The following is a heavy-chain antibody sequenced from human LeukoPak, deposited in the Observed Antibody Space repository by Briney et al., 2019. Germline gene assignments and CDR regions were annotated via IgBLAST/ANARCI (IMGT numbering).Heavy chain of an antibody. D-gene: IGHD3-3*01. Sequence: GGSLRLSCAASGFTFSSYWMSWVRQAPGKGLEWVANIKQDGSEKYYVDSVKGRFTISRDNAKNSLYLQMNSLRAEDTAVYYCARLRITIFGVVPRGFDPWGQGTLVTVSS. CDR3: ARLRITIFGVVPRGFDP. CDR1: GFTFSSYW. CDR2: IKQDGSEK. V-gene: IGHV3-7*01. J-gene: IGHJ5*02.